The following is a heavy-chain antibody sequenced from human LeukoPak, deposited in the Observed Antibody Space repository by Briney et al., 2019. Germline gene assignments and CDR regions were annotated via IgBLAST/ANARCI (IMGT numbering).Heavy chain of an antibody. J-gene: IGHJ6*03. CDR2: MNPNSGNT. CDR1: GYTFTSYD. D-gene: IGHD3-3*01. Sequence: ASVKVSCKASGYTFTSYDINWMRQATGQGLEWMGWMNPNSGNTGYAQKFQGRVTMTRNTSISTAYMELSSLRSEDTAVYYCARGRTPPHYDFWSGYYPHYYYYYMDVWGKGTTVTVSS. V-gene: IGHV1-8*01. CDR3: ARGRTPPHYDFWSGYYPHYYYYYMDV.